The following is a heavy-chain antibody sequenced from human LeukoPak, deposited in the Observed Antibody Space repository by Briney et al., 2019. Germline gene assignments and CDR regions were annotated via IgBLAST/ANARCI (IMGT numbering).Heavy chain of an antibody. V-gene: IGHV1-69*04. CDR1: GGTFSSYA. D-gene: IGHD1-14*01. Sequence: GASVKVSCKASGGTFSSYAISWVRQAPGQGLEWMGRIIPILGIANYAQKFQGRVTITADKSTSTAYMELSSLRSEDTAVYYCARDLSFDDTGGGWGQGTLVTVSS. J-gene: IGHJ4*02. CDR3: ARDLSFDDTGGG. CDR2: IIPILGIA.